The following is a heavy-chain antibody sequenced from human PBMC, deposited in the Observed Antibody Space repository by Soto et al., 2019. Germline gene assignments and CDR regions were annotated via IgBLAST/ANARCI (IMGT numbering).Heavy chain of an antibody. CDR3: AKGIRWPRLLWFGELSVY. V-gene: IGHV3-30*18. CDR2: ISYDGSNK. Sequence: GGSLRLSCAASGFTFSSYGMHWVRQAPGKGLEWVAVISYDGSNKYYADSVKGRFTISRDNSKNTLYLQMNSLRAEDTAVYYCAKGIRWPRLLWFGELSVYWGQGTLVTVSS. J-gene: IGHJ4*02. D-gene: IGHD3-10*01. CDR1: GFTFSSYG.